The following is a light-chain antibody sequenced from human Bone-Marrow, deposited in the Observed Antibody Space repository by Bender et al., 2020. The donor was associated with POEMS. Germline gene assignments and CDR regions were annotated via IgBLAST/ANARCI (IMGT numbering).Light chain of an antibody. CDR1: SSKFGSYP. CDR2: NNG. V-gene: IGLV1-44*01. CDR3: ATWDDSLNGWV. Sequence: QSVLTQPPSASGTPGQRVTISCSGSSSKFGSYPVNWYQQLPGAAPKLVIFNNGQRPSGVPDRFSGSNSGTSASLAISGLLSDDEADFYCATWDDSLNGWVFGGGTKLTVL. J-gene: IGLJ3*02.